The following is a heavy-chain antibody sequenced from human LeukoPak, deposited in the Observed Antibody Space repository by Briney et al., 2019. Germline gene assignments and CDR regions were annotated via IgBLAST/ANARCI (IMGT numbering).Heavy chain of an antibody. CDR2: IYYSGST. D-gene: IGHD5-24*01. CDR3: ARLARDVYNIIAYFFDQ. J-gene: IGHJ4*02. CDR1: GGSISSSSYY. Sequence: SETLSLTCTVSGGSISSSSYYWGWIRQPPGKGLEWIGSIYYSGSTYYKPSLKSRVTISVDTSKNQFTLKLSSVTAADTAVYYCARLARDVYNIIAYFFDQWGQGTLVTVSS. V-gene: IGHV4-39*01.